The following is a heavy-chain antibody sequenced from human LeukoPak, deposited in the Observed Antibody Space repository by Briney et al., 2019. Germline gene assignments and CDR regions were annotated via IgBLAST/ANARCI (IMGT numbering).Heavy chain of an antibody. Sequence: PAETLSLTRAIDGASLSAYHWTWIRQRPGKGLEWIGEIKPSGITNYNPSLKSRVTLSIDTSKNQFSLKVASVTAADMAVYYCARVRGCSVHNCLLGGWFDPWGQGTLVTVSS. CDR2: IKPSGIT. CDR3: ARVRGCSVHNCLLGGWFDP. J-gene: IGHJ5*02. V-gene: IGHV4-34*01. CDR1: GASLSAYH. D-gene: IGHD5/OR15-5a*01.